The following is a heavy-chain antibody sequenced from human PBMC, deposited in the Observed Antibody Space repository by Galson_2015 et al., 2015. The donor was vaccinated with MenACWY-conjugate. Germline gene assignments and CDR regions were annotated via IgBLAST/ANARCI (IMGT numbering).Heavy chain of an antibody. V-gene: IGHV6-1*01. CDR2: TYYRSKWYN. CDR1: GYSVSSNSAA. CDR3: ARDEFTGNNWFDP. J-gene: IGHJ5*02. Sequence: CAISGYSVSSNSAAWNWIRQSPSRGLEWLGRTYYRSKWYNDYAVSVKSRITINPDTSKNQFSLQLNSVTPEGTAVYHCARDEFTGNNWFDPWGQGTLVTVSS. D-gene: IGHD3-10*01.